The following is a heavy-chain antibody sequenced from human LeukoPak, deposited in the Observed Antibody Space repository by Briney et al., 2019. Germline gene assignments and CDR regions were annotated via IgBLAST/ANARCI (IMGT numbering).Heavy chain of an antibody. CDR3: AKDQYYYGSGSYSHYFDY. V-gene: IGHV3-30*18. CDR2: ISYDGSNK. D-gene: IGHD3-10*01. CDR1: GFTFSSYG. J-gene: IGHJ4*02. Sequence: PGRSLRLSCAASGFTFSSYGMHWVRQAPGKGLEWVAVISYDGSNKYYAASVKGRFTISRDNSKNTLYLQMNSLRAEDTAVYYCAKDQYYYGSGSYSHYFDYWGQGTLVTVSS.